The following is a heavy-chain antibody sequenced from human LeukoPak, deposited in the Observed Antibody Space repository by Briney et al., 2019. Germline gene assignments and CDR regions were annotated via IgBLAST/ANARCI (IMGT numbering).Heavy chain of an antibody. CDR2: IIPIFGAA. CDR1: GGTFSSYA. Sequence: SVKVSCKASGGTFSSYAISWVRQAPGQGLEWMGGIIPIFGAANYAQKFQGRVTITTDESTSTAYMELSSLRSEDTAVYYCARAPQEEAMALYYFDYWGQGTLVTVSS. CDR3: ARAPQEEAMALYYFDY. D-gene: IGHD5-18*01. V-gene: IGHV1-69*05. J-gene: IGHJ4*02.